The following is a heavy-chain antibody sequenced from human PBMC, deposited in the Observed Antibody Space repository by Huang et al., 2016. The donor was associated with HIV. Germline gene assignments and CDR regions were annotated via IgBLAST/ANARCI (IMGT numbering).Heavy chain of an antibody. J-gene: IGHJ4*02. V-gene: IGHV1-2*02. CDR1: GYAFADYF. D-gene: IGHD5-12*01. CDR3: TRDGVAPDEEFDY. CDR2: VNPNNGAT. Sequence: QVQLVQSGAEVKKPGASVKVSCKPSGYAFADYFIHWVRQAPGQGLEWMAWVNPNNGATNYDQNFLGRLTVTGDTSMRTAYMELSGLTSDDTAKYYCTRDGVAPDEEFDYWGQGTVIIVSS.